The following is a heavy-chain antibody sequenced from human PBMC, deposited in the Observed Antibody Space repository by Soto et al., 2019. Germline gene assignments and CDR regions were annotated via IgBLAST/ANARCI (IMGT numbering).Heavy chain of an antibody. V-gene: IGHV3-48*02. CDR3: ARAFLYAFDN. CDR1: GFTFSSYS. J-gene: IGHJ4*02. CDR2: IGGSSHTI. D-gene: IGHD2-21*01. Sequence: GGSLRLSCAASGFTFSSYSMNWVRQAPGKGLEWVSYIGGSSHTILYADSVKGRFTISRDDAKNSLYLQMNSLRDEDTAVYFCARAFLYAFDNWGQGDLLTVAS.